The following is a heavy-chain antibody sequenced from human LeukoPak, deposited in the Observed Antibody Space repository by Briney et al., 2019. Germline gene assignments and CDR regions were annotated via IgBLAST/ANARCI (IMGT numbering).Heavy chain of an antibody. V-gene: IGHV1-2*02. CDR1: GYTFTGYY. Sequence: GASVKVSCKASGYTFTGYYMHWVRQAPGQGLEWMGWINPNSGGTNYAQNFQGRVTITRDTSISTAYMELRSLRSNDTAVYYCARRYTSGSVIELPPYFDYWGQGALVTVSS. D-gene: IGHD6-19*01. CDR2: INPNSGGT. CDR3: ARRYTSGSVIELPPYFDY. J-gene: IGHJ4*02.